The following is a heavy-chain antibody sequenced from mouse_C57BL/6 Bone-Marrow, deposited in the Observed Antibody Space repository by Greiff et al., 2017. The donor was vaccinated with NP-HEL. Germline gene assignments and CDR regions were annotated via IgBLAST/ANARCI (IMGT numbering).Heavy chain of an antibody. J-gene: IGHJ2*01. CDR3: ARPLANCDRNYFDY. D-gene: IGHD4-1*01. Sequence: DVQLVESGGGLVQPGESLKLSCEANEYEFPSHDMSWVRKTPEKRLELVAAINSDGGSTYYPDTMERRYIISRDNTKKTPYLQISSLRSEDTALYYCARPLANCDRNYFDYWGQGTTLTVSS. V-gene: IGHV5-2*01. CDR1: EYEFPSHD. CDR2: INSDGGST.